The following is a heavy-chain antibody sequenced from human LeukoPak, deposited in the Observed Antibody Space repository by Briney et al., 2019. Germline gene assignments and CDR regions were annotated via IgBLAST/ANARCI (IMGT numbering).Heavy chain of an antibody. V-gene: IGHV3-21*01. CDR3: ARGSIFGVVIAFDY. Sequence: TGGSLRLSCAASGFTFSSYSMNWVRQAPGKGLEWVSSISSSSSYIYYADSVKGRFTISRDNAKNSLYLQMNRLRAEDTAVYYCARGSIFGVVIAFDYWGQGTLVTVSS. CDR2: ISSSSSYI. J-gene: IGHJ4*02. D-gene: IGHD3-3*01. CDR1: GFTFSSYS.